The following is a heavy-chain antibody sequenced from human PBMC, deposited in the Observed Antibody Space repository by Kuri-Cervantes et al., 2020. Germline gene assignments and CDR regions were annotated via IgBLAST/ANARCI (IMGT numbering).Heavy chain of an antibody. J-gene: IGHJ4*02. D-gene: IGHD3-10*01. CDR3: ARRVPVRGVQPPPDY. Sequence: ASVKVSCKASGGTFSSYTISWVRQAPGQGLEWMGRIIPILGIANYAQKFQGRVTITADKSISTAYLQWSSLKASDTAMYYCARRVPVRGVQPPPDYWGQGTLVTVSS. CDR1: GGTFSSYT. V-gene: IGHV1-69*02. CDR2: IIPILGIA.